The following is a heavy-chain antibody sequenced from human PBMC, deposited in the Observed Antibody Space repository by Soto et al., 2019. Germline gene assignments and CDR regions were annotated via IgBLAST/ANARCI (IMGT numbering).Heavy chain of an antibody. CDR1: GGSFSAYY. CDR2: INHRGST. V-gene: IGHV4-34*01. CDR3: AIGLYDMVRGVTHHYY. J-gene: IGHJ4*02. D-gene: IGHD3-10*01. Sequence: SETLSHTCAVSGGSFSAYYWRWIRQPPGKGLEWIGEINHRGSTNYNPSLKSRLTISVDTSKNQFSLKLSSVTATDTALYYCAIGLYDMVRGVTHHYYWGQGTLVTVSS.